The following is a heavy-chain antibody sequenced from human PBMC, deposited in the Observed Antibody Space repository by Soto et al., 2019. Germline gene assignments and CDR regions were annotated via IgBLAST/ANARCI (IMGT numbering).Heavy chain of an antibody. J-gene: IGHJ6*02. Sequence: PGGSLRLSCAASGFTFSSYAMHWVRQAPGKGLGWEAVISYDGSNNYYADSVKGRFIISRDNSKNTMYLQMNSLRAEDTAVYYCARESYYYDSSGLYYYYGMDVWGQGTTVTVSS. CDR1: GFTFSSYA. V-gene: IGHV3-30-3*01. D-gene: IGHD3-22*01. CDR3: ARESYYYDSSGLYYYYGMDV. CDR2: ISYDGSNN.